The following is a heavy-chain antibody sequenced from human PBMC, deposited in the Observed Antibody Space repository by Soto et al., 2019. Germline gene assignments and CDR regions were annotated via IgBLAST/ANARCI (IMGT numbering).Heavy chain of an antibody. CDR1: GYTFSTYR. V-gene: IGHV3-7*01. J-gene: IGHJ4*02. D-gene: IGHD1-1*01. CDR2: INQDGSEK. CDR3: ASEYTRTIDY. Sequence: GGSLRLSCAASGYTFSTYRVSWVRQAPGKGLEWVANINQDGSEKHYVDSVRGRFTISRDNAKNSLFLQMNSLRAEDTAVYSCASEYTRTIDYWGQGTLVTVSS.